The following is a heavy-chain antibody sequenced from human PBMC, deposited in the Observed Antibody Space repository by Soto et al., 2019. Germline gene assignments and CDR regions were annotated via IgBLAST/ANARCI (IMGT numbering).Heavy chain of an antibody. CDR2: IYYSGST. CDR1: GGSFSGYY. CDR3: ARLAVAGSYFDY. D-gene: IGHD6-19*01. J-gene: IGHJ4*02. V-gene: IGHV4-34*01. Sequence: PXXTLSLPCAVYGGSFSGYYWGWIPQPPGKGLEWIGSIYYSGSTYYKPSLKSRVTISVDTSKNQFSLKLSSVTAADTAVYYCARLAVAGSYFDYWGQGTLVTVSS.